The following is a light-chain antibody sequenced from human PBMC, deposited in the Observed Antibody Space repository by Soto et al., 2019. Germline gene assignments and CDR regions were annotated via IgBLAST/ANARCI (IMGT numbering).Light chain of an antibody. Sequence: IQITQSPSSLSASVGDRVTITCRASQGIGTDLGWYRQKPGKAPKLLIFHASSLESGVPSRFSGSGSGTEFTLTISSLQPEDFATYYCLQDYNYPLTFGGGTKVDIK. V-gene: IGKV1-6*01. CDR3: LQDYNYPLT. CDR1: QGIGTD. J-gene: IGKJ4*01. CDR2: HAS.